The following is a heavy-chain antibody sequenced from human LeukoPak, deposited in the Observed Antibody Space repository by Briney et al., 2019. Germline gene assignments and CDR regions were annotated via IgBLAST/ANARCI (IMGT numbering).Heavy chain of an antibody. CDR1: GFTFSSYS. J-gene: IGHJ4*02. CDR2: ISSSSSYI. V-gene: IGHV3-21*01. Sequence: PGGSLRLSCAASGFTFSSYSMNWVRQAPGKGLEWVSSISSSSSYIYYADSVKGRFTISRDNSKNTLYLQMNSLRAEDTAVYYCARAAPQYDILTGCQDYWGQGTLVTVSS. D-gene: IGHD3-9*01. CDR3: ARAAPQYDILTGCQDY.